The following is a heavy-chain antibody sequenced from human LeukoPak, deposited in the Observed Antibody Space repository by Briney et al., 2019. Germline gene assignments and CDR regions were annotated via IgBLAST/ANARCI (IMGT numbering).Heavy chain of an antibody. Sequence: SETLSLTCAVSGGSISSGGYSWSWIRQPPGKGLEWIGYIYHSGSTYYNPSLKSRVTISVDRSKNQFSLNLSSVTAADTAVYYCASGYPDPYYFDYWGQGTLATVSS. CDR3: ASGYPDPYYFDY. CDR2: IYHSGST. D-gene: IGHD5-12*01. CDR1: GGSISSGGYS. J-gene: IGHJ4*02. V-gene: IGHV4-30-2*01.